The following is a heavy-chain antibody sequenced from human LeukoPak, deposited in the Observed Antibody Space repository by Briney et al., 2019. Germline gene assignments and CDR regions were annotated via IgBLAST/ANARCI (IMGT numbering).Heavy chain of an antibody. CDR3: ARDSAYYYGSGIDY. CDR1: GGSISSYY. J-gene: IGHJ4*02. Sequence: PSETLSLTCTVSGGSISSYYWSWIRQPPGKGLEWIGYIYYSGSTNYNPSLKSRVTISVDTSKNQFSLKLSSVTAADTAVYYCARDSAYYYGSGIDYWGQGTLVTVSS. D-gene: IGHD3-10*01. CDR2: IYYSGST. V-gene: IGHV4-59*12.